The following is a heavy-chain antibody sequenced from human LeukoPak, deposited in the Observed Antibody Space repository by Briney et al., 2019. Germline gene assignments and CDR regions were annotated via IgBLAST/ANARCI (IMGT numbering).Heavy chain of an antibody. V-gene: IGHV1-18*04. D-gene: IGHD2-15*01. CDR1: GYTFTGYY. Sequence: ASVKVSCKASGYTFTGYYMHWVRQAPGQGLEWMGWISAYNGNANYAQKLQGRVTMTTDTSTSTAYMELRSLRSDDTAVYYCARVGSQYCSGGSCSSMDYWGQGTLVTVSS. CDR3: ARVGSQYCSGGSCSSMDY. J-gene: IGHJ4*02. CDR2: ISAYNGNA.